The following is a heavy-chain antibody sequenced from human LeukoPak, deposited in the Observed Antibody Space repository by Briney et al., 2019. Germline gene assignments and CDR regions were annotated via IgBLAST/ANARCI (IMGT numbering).Heavy chain of an antibody. J-gene: IGHJ3*02. CDR1: GVSFSGYY. CDR2: INHSEST. CDR3: AGEDGYGRYDAFDI. D-gene: IGHD5-18*01. Sequence: SETLSLTCAVYGVSFSGYYWSWIRQPPGKGLEWIGEINHSESTNYNPSLKNRVTISVDTSKNQFSLKLSSVTAAVTAVYYCAGEDGYGRYDAFDIWGQGTMVTVSS. V-gene: IGHV4-34*01.